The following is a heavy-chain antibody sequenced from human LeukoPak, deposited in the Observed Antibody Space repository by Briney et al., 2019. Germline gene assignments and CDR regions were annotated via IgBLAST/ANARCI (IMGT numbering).Heavy chain of an antibody. Sequence: GGSLRLSCAASGFTFSSYGMHWVRQAPGKGLEWVAVISYDGSNKYYADSVKGRFTISRDNSKNTLYLQMNSLRAEDTAVYYCARPHYDFWSGYTLAATSSFDYWGQGTLVTVSS. J-gene: IGHJ4*02. CDR2: ISYDGSNK. V-gene: IGHV3-30*03. CDR1: GFTFSSYG. D-gene: IGHD3-3*01. CDR3: ARPHYDFWSGYTLAATSSFDY.